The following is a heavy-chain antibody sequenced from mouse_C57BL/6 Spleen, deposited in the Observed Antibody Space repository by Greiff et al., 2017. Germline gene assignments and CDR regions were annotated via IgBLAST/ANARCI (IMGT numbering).Heavy chain of an antibody. CDR3: ARGDYGSSPWFAY. CDR1: GYSITSGYY. D-gene: IGHD1-1*01. Sequence: VQLQQSGPGLVKPSQSLSLTCSVTGYSITSGYYWNWIRQFPGNKLEWMGYISYDGSNNYNPSLKNRISITRDTSKNQFFLKLNSVTTEDTATYYCARGDYGSSPWFAYWGQGTLVTVSA. CDR2: ISYDGSN. V-gene: IGHV3-6*01. J-gene: IGHJ3*01.